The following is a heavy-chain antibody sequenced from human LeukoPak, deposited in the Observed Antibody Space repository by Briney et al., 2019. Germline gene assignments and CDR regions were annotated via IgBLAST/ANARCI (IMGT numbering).Heavy chain of an antibody. CDR2: INPGGSVT. V-gene: IGHV1-46*01. CDR3: ATYLAGTSGAFDI. CDR1: GYTFISYY. J-gene: IGHJ3*02. D-gene: IGHD6-19*01. Sequence: GASVKVSCKASGYTFISYYMHWVRQAPGQGLEWMGIINPGGSVTTYAQNFQGRLTITRDTSTNTVYMELGSLTSEDTAVYYCATYLAGTSGAFDIWGQGTMVTVSS.